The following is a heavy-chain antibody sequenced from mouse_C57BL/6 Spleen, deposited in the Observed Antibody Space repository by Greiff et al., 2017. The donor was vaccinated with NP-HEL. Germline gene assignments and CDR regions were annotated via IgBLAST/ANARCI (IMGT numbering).Heavy chain of an antibody. D-gene: IGHD1-1*01. V-gene: IGHV1-26*01. CDR2: INPNNGGT. CDR1: GYTFTDYY. CDR3: AIRGYGQGGYAMDY. J-gene: IGHJ4*01. Sequence: EVQLQQSGPELVKPGASVKISCKASGYTFTDYYMNWVKQSHGKSLEWIGDINPNNGGTSYNQKFKGKATLTVDKSSSTAYMELRSLTSEDSAVYYCAIRGYGQGGYAMDYWGQGTSVTVAS.